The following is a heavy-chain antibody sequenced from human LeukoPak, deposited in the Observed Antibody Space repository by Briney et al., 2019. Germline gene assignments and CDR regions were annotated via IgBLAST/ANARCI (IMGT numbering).Heavy chain of an antibody. Sequence: GGSLRLSCAASGFIFSSYWMTWVRQAPGKGLEWVANIKQAGSENSYVDSVKGRFTISRDNAKNSLYLQITSLRAEDTAVYYCARRPYYDFWSGQLDYWGQGTLVTVSS. D-gene: IGHD3-3*01. CDR3: ARRPYYDFWSGQLDY. V-gene: IGHV3-7*01. J-gene: IGHJ4*02. CDR1: GFIFSSYW. CDR2: IKQAGSEN.